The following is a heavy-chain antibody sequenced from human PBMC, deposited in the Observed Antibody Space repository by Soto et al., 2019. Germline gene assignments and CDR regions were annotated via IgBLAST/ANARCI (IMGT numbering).Heavy chain of an antibody. Sequence: QVQLVQSGAEVKKPGSSVRVSCKASGGTLRNYGISWVRQAPGQGLEWMGGIIPVFGTANYAQKFQGRVTITADESTSTVYMDVTSLRSEDTSGYYCSRGDATKIVVSTYYGMDVWCQGTTVTYSS. J-gene: IGHJ6*02. CDR2: IIPVFGTA. CDR1: GGTLRNYG. CDR3: SRGDATKIVVSTYYGMDV. V-gene: IGHV1-69*12. D-gene: IGHD2-15*01.